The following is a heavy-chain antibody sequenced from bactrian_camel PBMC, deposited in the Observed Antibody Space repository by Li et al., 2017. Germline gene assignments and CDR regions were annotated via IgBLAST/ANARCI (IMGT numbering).Heavy chain of an antibody. CDR1: GFTFDDSD. CDR2: IDSDGTT. D-gene: IGHD5*01. Sequence: QVQLVESGGGSVQAGETLRLSCTASGFTFDDSDMGWYRQALGHNCELVSTIDSDGTTYYVDAVKGRFTIFRDNDKDTLYLQMNSLKSEDAGVYYCATSSDFGYWGQ. J-gene: IGHJ6*01. CDR3: ATSSDFGY. V-gene: IGHV3S60*01.